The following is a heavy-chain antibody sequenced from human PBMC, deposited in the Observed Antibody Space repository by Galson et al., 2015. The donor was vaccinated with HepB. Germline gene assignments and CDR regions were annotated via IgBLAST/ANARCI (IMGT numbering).Heavy chain of an antibody. D-gene: IGHD1-1*01. CDR2: IGVSSTT. CDR3: AKGTTDIDY. CDR1: GFTFSRLG. V-gene: IGHV3-23*01. Sequence: SLRLSCAASGFTFSRLGMTWVRQAPGKGLECVAAIGVSSTTDYADAGKGRFTISRDNSKNMLFLQMNNLRAEDTAVYYCAKGTTDIDYWGQGPLVTVSS. J-gene: IGHJ4*02.